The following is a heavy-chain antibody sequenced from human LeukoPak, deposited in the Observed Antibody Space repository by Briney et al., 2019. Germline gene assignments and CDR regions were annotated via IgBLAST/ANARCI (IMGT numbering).Heavy chain of an antibody. CDR2: ISAYNGNT. D-gene: IGHD6-19*01. CDR1: GYTFTSYG. Sequence: ASVKVSCKASGYTFTSYGISWVRQAPGQGLEWMGWISAYNGNTNYAQKLQGRVTMTTDTSTSTAYMELRSLRSDDAAVYYCARDGPPPYSRGWYWFDPWGEGTLVTVSS. V-gene: IGHV1-18*01. CDR3: ARDGPPPYSRGWYWFDP. J-gene: IGHJ5*02.